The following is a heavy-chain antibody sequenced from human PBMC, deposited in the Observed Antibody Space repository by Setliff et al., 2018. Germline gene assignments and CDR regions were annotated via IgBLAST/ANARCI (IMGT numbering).Heavy chain of an antibody. V-gene: IGHV3-7*01. Sequence: GGSLRLSCGASGLSYINDWVSWVRQAPGKGLEWLASINPHGSEKYYADSVKGRFTISRDNAKNSLSLQMDNLRTEDTAVYYCFGAGTCSYWGQGTLVTVSS. J-gene: IGHJ4*02. CDR2: INPHGSEK. D-gene: IGHD3-10*01. CDR3: FGAGTCSY. CDR1: GLSYINDW.